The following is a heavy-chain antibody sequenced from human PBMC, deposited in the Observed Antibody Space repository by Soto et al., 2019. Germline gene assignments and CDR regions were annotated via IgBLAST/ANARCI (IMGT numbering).Heavy chain of an antibody. Sequence: RASVKVSCKASGYTFTSYYMHWVRQAPGQGLEWMGWINPNSGGTNYAQKFQGRVTMTRDTSISTAYMELSRLRSDDTAVYYCATQISGNNWFDPWGQGTLVTVSS. D-gene: IGHD6-19*01. CDR2: INPNSGGT. CDR1: GYTFTSYY. CDR3: ATQISGNNWFDP. J-gene: IGHJ5*02. V-gene: IGHV1-2*02.